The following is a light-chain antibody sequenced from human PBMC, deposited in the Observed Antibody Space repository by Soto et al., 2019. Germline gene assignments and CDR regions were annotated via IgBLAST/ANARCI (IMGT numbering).Light chain of an antibody. CDR3: QQYGSSPLT. CDR2: GAS. V-gene: IGKV3-20*01. Sequence: EIVLTQSPDTLSLSPGERATLSCRASQSVSSNYVAWYQQKPGQAPRLLTHGASSRAAGVPDRFSGRGSGTDFTLIISRLEPEDFAVYNCQQYGSSPLTFGQGTKLEIK. J-gene: IGKJ2*01. CDR1: QSVSSNY.